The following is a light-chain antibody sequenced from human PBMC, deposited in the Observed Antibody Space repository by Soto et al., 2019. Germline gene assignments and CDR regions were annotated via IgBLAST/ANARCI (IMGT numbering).Light chain of an antibody. Sequence: QSVLTQPRSMSGSPGQSVTISCAGTSSDLGGYNYVSWYQQHPDKAPKLMIYDVSKRPSGVPDRFSGSKSDNTASLTISGLQAEDEADYYCCSYAGSYPYVFGTGTKVTVL. CDR2: DVS. CDR1: SSDLGGYNY. V-gene: IGLV2-11*01. J-gene: IGLJ1*01. CDR3: CSYAGSYPYV.